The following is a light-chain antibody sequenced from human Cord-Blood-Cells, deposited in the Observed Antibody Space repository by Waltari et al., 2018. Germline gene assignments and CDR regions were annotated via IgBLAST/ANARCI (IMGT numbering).Light chain of an antibody. CDR1: SSDVGGYNY. Sequence: QSALTQPASGSGSPGQSLTISCTGTSSDVGGYNYVSWYQQHPGKAPKLMIYEVSNRPSGVSNRFSGSKSGNTASLTISGLQAEDEADYYCSSYTSSSTLVFGGGTKLTVL. CDR2: EVS. CDR3: SSYTSSSTLV. J-gene: IGLJ3*02. V-gene: IGLV2-14*01.